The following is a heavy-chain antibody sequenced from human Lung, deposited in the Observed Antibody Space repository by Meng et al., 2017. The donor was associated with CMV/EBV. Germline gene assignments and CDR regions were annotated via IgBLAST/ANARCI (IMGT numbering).Heavy chain of an antibody. J-gene: IGHJ4*01. CDR3: ARGYEYSSSSYPWD. CDR2: INHSGST. Sequence: SXTLSLTCAVYGGSFSGYYWSWIRQPPGKGLEWIGEINHSGSTNYNPSLKSRVTISVDTSKNQFSLKLSSVTAADTAVYYCARGYEYSSSSYPWDWGHGTLVTVSS. V-gene: IGHV4-34*01. D-gene: IGHD6-6*01. CDR1: GGSFSGYY.